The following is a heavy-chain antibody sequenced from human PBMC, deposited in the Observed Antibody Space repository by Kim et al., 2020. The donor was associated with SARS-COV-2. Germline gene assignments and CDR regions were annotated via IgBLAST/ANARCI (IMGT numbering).Heavy chain of an antibody. CDR3: ARDQGGLDV. J-gene: IGHJ6*02. V-gene: IGHV1-2*02. CDR2: GAK. Sequence: GAKNYAQKFQDRITVTRETSISTGYMELNRLTSDDTAVYYCARDQGGLDVWGQGTTVTVSS.